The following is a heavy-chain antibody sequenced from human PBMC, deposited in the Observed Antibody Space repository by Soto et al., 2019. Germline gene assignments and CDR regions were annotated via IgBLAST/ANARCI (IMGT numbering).Heavy chain of an antibody. D-gene: IGHD6-6*01. CDR1: GFTFSSYS. V-gene: IGHV3-21*01. Sequence: GGSLRVSCAASGFTFSSYSMNWVRQAPGKGLEWVSSISSSSSYIYYADSVKGRFTSSRDNAKNSLYLQMNSLRAEDTAVYYCARDGSIAARPGGYYYYYGMDVWGQGTTVTVSS. CDR2: ISSSSSYI. J-gene: IGHJ6*02. CDR3: ARDGSIAARPGGYYYYYGMDV.